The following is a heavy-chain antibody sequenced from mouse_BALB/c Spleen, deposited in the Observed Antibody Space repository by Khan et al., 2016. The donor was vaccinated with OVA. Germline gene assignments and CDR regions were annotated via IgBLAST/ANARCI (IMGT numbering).Heavy chain of an antibody. CDR1: GFSLSRYN. J-gene: IGHJ4*01. V-gene: IGHV2-6-4*01. D-gene: IGHD2-14*01. Sequence: QVQLKESGPGPVAPSQSLSITCTVSGFSLSRYNIHWVRQPPGKGLEWLGMIWGGGGTDYNSTLKSRLSISKDNSKSQVFLKMNSLQTDDTAMYYCARAYYGYDGYYAMDYWGQGTSVTVSS. CDR3: ARAYYGYDGYYAMDY. CDR2: IWGGGGT.